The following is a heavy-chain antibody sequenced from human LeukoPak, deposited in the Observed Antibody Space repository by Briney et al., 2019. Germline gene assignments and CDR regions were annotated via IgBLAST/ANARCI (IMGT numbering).Heavy chain of an antibody. D-gene: IGHD3-10*01. J-gene: IGHJ6*02. CDR1: GGSFSGYY. Sequence: SETLSLTCAVYGGSFSGYYWSWIRQPPGKGLEWIGEINHSGCTNYNPSLKSRVTISVDTSKNQFSLKLSSVTAADTAVYYCARDSKHGSGSYYRYYYYGMDVWGQGTTVTVSS. CDR3: ARDSKHGSGSYYRYYYYGMDV. CDR2: INHSGCT. V-gene: IGHV4-34*09.